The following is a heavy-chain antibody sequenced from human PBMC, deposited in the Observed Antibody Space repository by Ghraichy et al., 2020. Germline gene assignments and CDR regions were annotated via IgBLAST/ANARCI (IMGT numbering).Heavy chain of an antibody. CDR3: ARGIGVGAALDAFDI. V-gene: IGHV1-69*13. Sequence: SVKVSCKASGGTFSSYAISWVRQAPGQGLEWMGGIIPVFGTANYAQKFQGRVTITADESTNTAYMELSSLRSEDTAVYYCARGIGVGAALDAFDIWGQGKMVTVSS. CDR2: IIPVFGTA. D-gene: IGHD1-26*01. J-gene: IGHJ3*02. CDR1: GGTFSSYA.